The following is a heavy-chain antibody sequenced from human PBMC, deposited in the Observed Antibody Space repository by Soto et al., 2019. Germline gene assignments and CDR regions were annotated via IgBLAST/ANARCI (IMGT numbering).Heavy chain of an antibody. CDR2: IIPVFGTA. Sequence: QVPLVQSGAEVKKPGSSVKVSCKASGGSLSNYGISWVRQAPGQGLEWMGGIIPVFGTANYAQKFQGRVTITADESTSIVYMEVTSLRSEDTAVYYCARGDATKMVVTTYYGMDVWGQGTTVTVSS. D-gene: IGHD2-21*02. V-gene: IGHV1-69*12. CDR3: ARGDATKMVVTTYYGMDV. CDR1: GGSLSNYG. J-gene: IGHJ6*02.